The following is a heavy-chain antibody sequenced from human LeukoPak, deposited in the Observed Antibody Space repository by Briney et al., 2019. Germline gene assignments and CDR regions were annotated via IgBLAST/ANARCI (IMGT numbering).Heavy chain of an antibody. CDR3: ARGADGVSSNSRGWFDP. J-gene: IGHJ5*02. D-gene: IGHD2-15*01. Sequence: GGSLRLSCAASGFTLSSYSMNWVRQAPGKGLEWVSYISTSSSTIYYADSVKGRFTISRDNAKNSLYLQMNSLRAEDTAVYSCARGADGVSSNSRGWFDPWGQGTLVTVSS. CDR2: ISTSSSTI. V-gene: IGHV3-48*01. CDR1: GFTLSSYS.